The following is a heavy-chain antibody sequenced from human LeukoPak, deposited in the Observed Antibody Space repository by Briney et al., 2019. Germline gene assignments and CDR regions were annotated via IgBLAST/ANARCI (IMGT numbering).Heavy chain of an antibody. J-gene: IGHJ3*02. CDR3: ARVGDRITMVRGVIIPDAFDI. CDR1: RGTFSSYA. V-gene: IGHV1-69*04. Sequence: SVKVSSTASRGTFSSYAISWVRQAPGQGLEWIGRIIPILGIANYAHKFQGRVTITADKSTSTAYMELSSLRSEDTAVYYCARVGDRITMVRGVIIPDAFDIWGQGTMVTVSS. CDR2: IIPILGIA. D-gene: IGHD3-10*01.